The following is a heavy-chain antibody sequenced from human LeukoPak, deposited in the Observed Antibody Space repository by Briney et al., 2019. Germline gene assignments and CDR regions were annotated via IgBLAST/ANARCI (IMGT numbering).Heavy chain of an antibody. CDR1: GGSISSYY. J-gene: IGHJ3*02. CDR2: IYTSGST. Sequence: SETLSLTCTVSGGSISSYYWSWIRQPAGKGLEWIGRIYTSGSTNYNPSLKSRVTMSVDTSKNQFSLKLSSVTAADTAVYYCARRLRLKNPGGDAFDIWGQGTVVTVSS. V-gene: IGHV4-4*07. D-gene: IGHD5/OR15-5a*01. CDR3: ARRLRLKNPGGDAFDI.